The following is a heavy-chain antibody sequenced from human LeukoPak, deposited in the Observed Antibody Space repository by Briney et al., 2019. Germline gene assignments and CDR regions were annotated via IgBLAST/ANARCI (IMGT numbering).Heavy chain of an antibody. Sequence: GGSLRLSCTASGFSFSGHWMHWARQLPGKGLVWVSRISPTGSTTSYADSVKGRFTVSRDNAKNTLYLQVNNLRAEDTAVYYCARGPNSNWSGLDFRGQGTLLTVSS. CDR2: ISPTGSTT. CDR1: GFSFSGHW. CDR3: ARGPNSNWSGLDF. V-gene: IGHV3-74*01. J-gene: IGHJ4*02. D-gene: IGHD6-6*01.